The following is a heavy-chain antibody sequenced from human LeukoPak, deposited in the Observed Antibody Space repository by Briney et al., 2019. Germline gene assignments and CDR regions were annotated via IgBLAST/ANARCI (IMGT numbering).Heavy chain of an antibody. Sequence: PSETLSLTCAVYGGSFSGYYWSWIRQPPGKGLEWIGDINHSGSTNYNPSLKSRVTISVDTSKNQFSLKLSSVTAADTAVYYCARGRYSSGWYTGVNYWGQKTLVTVSS. CDR2: INHSGST. V-gene: IGHV4-34*01. CDR3: ARGRYSSGWYTGVNY. J-gene: IGHJ4*02. D-gene: IGHD6-19*01. CDR1: GGSFSGYY.